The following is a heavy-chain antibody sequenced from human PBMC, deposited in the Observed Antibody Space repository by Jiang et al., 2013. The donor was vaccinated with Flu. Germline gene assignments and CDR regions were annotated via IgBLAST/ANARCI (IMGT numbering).Heavy chain of an antibody. CDR3: ARDTFSDIRFDY. D-gene: IGHD3-3*01. Sequence: SGSGLVKPSETPSLTCTVSGDSVSSVTYFWTWIRQPPGKGLEWIGYIYYNGNTNYNPSLQSRVTMSVDTSRNQFSLKLNSVTDADTAVYYCARDTFSDIRFDYWGQGSLVTVSS. CDR2: IYYNGNT. V-gene: IGHV4-61*01. CDR1: GDSVSSVTYF. J-gene: IGHJ4*02.